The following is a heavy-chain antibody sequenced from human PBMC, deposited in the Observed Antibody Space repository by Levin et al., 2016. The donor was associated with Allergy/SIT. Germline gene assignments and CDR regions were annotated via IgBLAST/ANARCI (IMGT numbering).Heavy chain of an antibody. Sequence: GESLKISCVASGLKFSSYDMSWVRQAPGKGLEWISYISNSGSTMYYADSVRGRFTVSRDNAENSLFLHMSSLRAEDTAIYYCATSREQWLAFVDFWGQGTLLTVSS. V-gene: IGHV3-48*03. D-gene: IGHD6-19*01. CDR2: ISNSGSTM. CDR3: ATSREQWLAFVDF. CDR1: GLKFSSYD. J-gene: IGHJ4*02.